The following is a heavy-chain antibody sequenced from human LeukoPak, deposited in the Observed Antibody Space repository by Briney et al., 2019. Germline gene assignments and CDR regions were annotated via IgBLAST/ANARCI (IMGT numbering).Heavy chain of an antibody. J-gene: IGHJ4*02. CDR3: ARVVGRYYKIDY. V-gene: IGHV4-34*01. Sequence: PPETLSLTCAVYGGSFSGYYWTWIRQPPGKGLEWIGENNHSGSTNYNSSLKSRVIISVDTSKNQFSLKLNSVTAADTAVYFCARVVGRYYKIDYWGRGTLATVSS. CDR2: NNHSGST. D-gene: IGHD2/OR15-2a*01. CDR1: GGSFSGYY.